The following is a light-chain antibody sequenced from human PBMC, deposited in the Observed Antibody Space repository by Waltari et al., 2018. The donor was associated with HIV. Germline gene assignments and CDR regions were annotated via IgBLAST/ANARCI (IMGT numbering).Light chain of an antibody. Sequence: DIQLTQSPSALSASVGDTVTITCRASQTISTWLGWYQQKPGKAPKLLIYKASFLQSGVPSRFSGSGSWTEFTLTISSLQPEDFATYYCQQYTTTWTFGQGTKVELK. J-gene: IGKJ1*01. CDR1: QTISTW. CDR2: KAS. CDR3: QQYTTTWT. V-gene: IGKV1-5*03.